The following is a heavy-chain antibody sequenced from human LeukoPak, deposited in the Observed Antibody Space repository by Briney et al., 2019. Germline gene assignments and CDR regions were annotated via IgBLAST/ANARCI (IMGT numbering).Heavy chain of an antibody. CDR2: INPNSGGT. Sequence: ASVKVSCKASGYTFTGYYMHWVRQAPGQGLEWMGWINPNSGGTNYAQKFQGRVTMTRDTSISTAYMELSRLRSDDTAVYYCARDLIGDYYDSSGSPGYWGQGTLVTVSS. V-gene: IGHV1-2*02. CDR3: ARDLIGDYYDSSGSPGY. D-gene: IGHD3-22*01. CDR1: GYTFTGYY. J-gene: IGHJ4*02.